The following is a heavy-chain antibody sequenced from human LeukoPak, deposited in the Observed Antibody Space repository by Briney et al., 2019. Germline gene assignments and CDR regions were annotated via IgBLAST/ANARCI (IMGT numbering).Heavy chain of an antibody. Sequence: ASVKVSCKASSYTFTSYGINWVRQAPGQGLEWMGWISGYNGNTNYAQEFLGRVTMTTDTSTNTAYMELRSLRSDDTAVYYCAREYDSSGYYYSFDYWGQGTLVTVSS. D-gene: IGHD3-22*01. J-gene: IGHJ4*02. CDR1: SYTFTSYG. CDR2: ISGYNGNT. V-gene: IGHV1-18*01. CDR3: AREYDSSGYYYSFDY.